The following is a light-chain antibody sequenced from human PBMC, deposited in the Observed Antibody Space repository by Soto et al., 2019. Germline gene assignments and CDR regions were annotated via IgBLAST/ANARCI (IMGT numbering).Light chain of an antibody. J-gene: IGLJ1*01. V-gene: IGLV4-60*02. Sequence: QLVLTQSSSASASLGSSVKLTCTLSSGHSSYIIAWHQQQPGKAPRYLMKLEGSGSYNKGSGVPDRFSGSSSGADRYLTIATLQFEDEADYYCETWDSNTHVFGTGTKVTVL. CDR1: SGHSSYI. CDR3: ETWDSNTHV. CDR2: LEGSGSY.